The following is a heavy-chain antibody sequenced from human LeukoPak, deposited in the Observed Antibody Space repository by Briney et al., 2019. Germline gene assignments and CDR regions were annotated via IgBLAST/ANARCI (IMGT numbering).Heavy chain of an antibody. Sequence: PGGSLRLSCAASGFTFSSYSMNWVRQAPGKGLEWVSYISSSSSTIYYADSVKGRFTISRDNAKNSLYLQMNSLRAEDTAVYYCARDWGRWLQFPAFDIWGQGTMVTVSS. CDR1: GFTFSSYS. D-gene: IGHD5-24*01. CDR3: ARDWGRWLQFPAFDI. J-gene: IGHJ3*02. V-gene: IGHV3-48*01. CDR2: ISSSSSTI.